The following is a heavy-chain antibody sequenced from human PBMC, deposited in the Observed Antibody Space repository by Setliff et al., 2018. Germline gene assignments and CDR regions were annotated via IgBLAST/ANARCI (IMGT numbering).Heavy chain of an antibody. Sequence: SETLSLTCPVSVDSISSSTYYWGWIRQPQGKGLEWIGSVYYSGTTKYNPSLGSRVTISVDTSDNYFSLRLTSVTAADTAVYYCASGGTFRYFGYWGQGTPVTVS. J-gene: IGHJ4*02. CDR1: VDSISSSTYY. CDR3: ASGGTFRYFGY. CDR2: VYYSGTT. V-gene: IGHV4-39*07. D-gene: IGHD2-15*01.